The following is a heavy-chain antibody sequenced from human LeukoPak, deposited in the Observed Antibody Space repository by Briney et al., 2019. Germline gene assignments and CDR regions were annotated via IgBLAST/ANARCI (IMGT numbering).Heavy chain of an antibody. J-gene: IGHJ6*02. V-gene: IGHV3-30*04. Sequence: GGSLRLSCAASGFTFSSYAMSWVRQAPGMGLEWVALISYEGSVKYHADSVEGRFTISRDNSEDTLYLQMNSLRPEDTAVYYCVRGGYHYYYGMDDWRQGTTVTVSS. CDR1: GFTFSSYA. CDR2: ISYEGSVK. CDR3: VRGGYHYYYGMDD.